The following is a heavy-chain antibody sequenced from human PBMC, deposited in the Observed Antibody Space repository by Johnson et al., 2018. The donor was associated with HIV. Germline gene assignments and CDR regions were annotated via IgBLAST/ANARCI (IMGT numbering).Heavy chain of an antibody. D-gene: IGHD3-16*01. CDR3: TKMGALGAFDI. CDR1: GIIFSHYG. J-gene: IGHJ3*02. CDR2: ISYDGTNT. Sequence: VQLVESGGGVVQPGRSLRLSCAVSGIIFSHYGMHWVRQAPGKGLEWVALISYDGTNTYYADAVKGRFTISRDNSKNTLSLKMTSLRAEDTAVYYCTKMGALGAFDIWGQGTMVTVSS. V-gene: IGHV3-30*18.